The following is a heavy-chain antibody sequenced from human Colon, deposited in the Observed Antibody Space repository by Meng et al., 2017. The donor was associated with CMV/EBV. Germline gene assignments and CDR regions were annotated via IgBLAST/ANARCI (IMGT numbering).Heavy chain of an antibody. CDR1: GYTFTGYL. V-gene: IGHV1-2*02. CDR2: INPYSGDT. J-gene: IGHJ4*02. Sequence: QVQLMQSGAEMREPGASVKVSCKASGYTFTGYLIHWVRQAPGQGLEWMGWINPYSGDTIYAQKFEVGVTMTRDASITTAYLELSSLKSDNTAVYYCGTFGGDFDYWGQGTLVTVSS. D-gene: IGHD3-3*01. CDR3: GTFGGDFDY.